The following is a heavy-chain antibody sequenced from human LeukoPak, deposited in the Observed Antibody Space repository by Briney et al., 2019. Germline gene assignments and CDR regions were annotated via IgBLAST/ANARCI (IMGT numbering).Heavy chain of an antibody. V-gene: IGHV4-34*01. CDR1: GGSFSGYY. CDR2: INHSGST. CDR3: ARGFEAN. J-gene: IGHJ4*02. Sequence: SETLSLTCAVYGGSFSGYYWSWIRQPPGKGLEWIGEINHSGSTNYNPSLKSRVTISVDTSKNQFSLKLSSVTAADTAVYYCARGFEANWGQGTLVTVSS.